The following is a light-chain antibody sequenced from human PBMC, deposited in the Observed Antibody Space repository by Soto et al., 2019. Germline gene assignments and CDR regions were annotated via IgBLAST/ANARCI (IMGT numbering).Light chain of an antibody. CDR1: STDIGDYNY. J-gene: IGLJ2*01. CDR3: SSYASSNSPVI. CDR2: EVT. Sequence: QSVLTQPASVSGSPGQSITISCTGTSTDIGDYNYVSWYQQHPVKAPKLVIYEVTNRPSGVSNRFSGSKSGNTASLTISGLQAEDEADYYCSSYASSNSPVIFGGGTKLTVL. V-gene: IGLV2-14*01.